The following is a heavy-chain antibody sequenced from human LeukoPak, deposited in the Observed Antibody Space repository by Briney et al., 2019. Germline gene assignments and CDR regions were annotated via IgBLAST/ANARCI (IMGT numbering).Heavy chain of an antibody. D-gene: IGHD2-2*01. J-gene: IGHJ4*02. CDR3: ARQASYPLLLGPTLDY. Sequence: SETLSLTCAVYGGSFSGYYWSWIRQPPGKGLEWIGEINHSGSTNYNPSLKSRVTISVDTSKNQFSLKLSSVTAADTAVYYCARQASYPLLLGPTLDYWGQGTLVTVSS. CDR1: GGSFSGYY. V-gene: IGHV4-34*01. CDR2: INHSGST.